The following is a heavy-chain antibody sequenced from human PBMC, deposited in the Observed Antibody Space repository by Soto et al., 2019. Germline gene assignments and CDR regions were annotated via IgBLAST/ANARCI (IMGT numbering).Heavy chain of an antibody. J-gene: IGHJ5*02. CDR1: GGFFSGYY. V-gene: IGHV4-34*01. D-gene: IGHD4-17*01. CDR2: INHSGST. CDR3: ARETYGDYVGYVDP. Sequence: SETLCLTCAVYGGFFSGYYWNWIRQPPGKGLEWIGEINHSGSTNYNPSLKSRVIISVDRSKNQFSLKVRSVTAADTAVYYCARETYGDYVGYVDPWGQGIHVTVS.